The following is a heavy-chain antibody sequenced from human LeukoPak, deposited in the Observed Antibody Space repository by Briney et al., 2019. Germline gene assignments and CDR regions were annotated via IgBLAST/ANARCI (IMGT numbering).Heavy chain of an antibody. CDR1: GFTVSSNY. D-gene: IGHD1-26*01. CDR2: IYSGGST. V-gene: IGHV3-53*01. J-gene: IGHJ4*02. CDR3: ARRSSGSPPYYFGY. Sequence: GGSLRLSCAASGFTVSSNYMSWVRQAPGKGLEWVSVIYSGGSTYYADSVKGRFTISRDNSKNTPYLQMNSLRAEDTAAYYCARRSSGSPPYYFGYWGQGTLVTVSS.